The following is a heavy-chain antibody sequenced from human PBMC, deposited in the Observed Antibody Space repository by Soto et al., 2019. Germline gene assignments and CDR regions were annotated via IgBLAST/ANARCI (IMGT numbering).Heavy chain of an antibody. J-gene: IGHJ6*02. V-gene: IGHV1-18*01. CDR2: ISAYNGNT. CDR3: ARDLTDIVLIVYANNSYRYGMYV. CDR1: GYTLTIYC. Sequence: ASVKVSCKASGYTLTIYCISWVRQAPGQRLEWMGWISAYNGNTNYAQKLQGRVTMTTDTSTSTAYMELRSLRSDDTAVYYCARDLTDIVLIVYANNSYRYGMYVWGQGTTVTVSS. D-gene: IGHD2-8*01.